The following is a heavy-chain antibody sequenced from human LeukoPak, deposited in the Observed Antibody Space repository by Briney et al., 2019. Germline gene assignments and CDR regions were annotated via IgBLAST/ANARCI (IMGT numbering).Heavy chain of an antibody. CDR3: ARRYSSSWSHSYYYYMDV. CDR1: GGSFSGYY. CDR2: INHSGST. D-gene: IGHD6-13*01. J-gene: IGHJ6*03. Sequence: SETLSLTCAVYGGSFSGYYWSWIRQPPGKGLEWIGEINHSGSTNYNPSLKSRVTISVDTSKNQFSLKLSSVTAADTAVYYCARRYSSSWSHSYYYYMDVWGKGATVTVSS. V-gene: IGHV4-34*01.